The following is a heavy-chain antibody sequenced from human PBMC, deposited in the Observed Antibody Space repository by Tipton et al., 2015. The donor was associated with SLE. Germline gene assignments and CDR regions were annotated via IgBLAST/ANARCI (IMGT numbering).Heavy chain of an antibody. J-gene: IGHJ4*02. CDR2: INSGGSS. CDR3: AKTSGSGLLPLFDY. V-gene: IGHV3-23*03. CDR1: GFSFSGYG. D-gene: IGHD1-26*01. Sequence: SLRLSCAASGFSFSGYGLTWVRQAPGKGLEWVSLINSGGSSYYADSVKGRFTIARGNSKNTLYLQMNSLKAGDTAVYYCAKTSGSGLLPLFDYWGQGTLVTVSS.